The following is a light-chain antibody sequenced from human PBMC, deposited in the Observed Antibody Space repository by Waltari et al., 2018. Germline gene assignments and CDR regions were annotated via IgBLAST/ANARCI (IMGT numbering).Light chain of an antibody. CDR2: AAS. CDR3: QQFINYPLT. J-gene: IGKJ3*01. CDR1: QSVSSD. Sequence: EMVMTQSPATLSVSPGERATLSCRASQSVSSDLAWYQQKSGQAPRLLIYAASNRATGIPARFNGGGSGTEFTLSISGLQPEDFATYYCQQFINYPLTFGPGTTVDIK. V-gene: IGKV3-15*01.